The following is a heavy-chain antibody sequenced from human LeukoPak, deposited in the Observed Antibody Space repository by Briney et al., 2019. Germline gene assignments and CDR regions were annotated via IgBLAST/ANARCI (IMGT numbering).Heavy chain of an antibody. Sequence: PSETLSLTCTVSGGSISSSSYYWGWIRQPPGKGLEWIGSIYYSGSTYYNPSLKSRVTISVDKSKNQFSLKLSSVTAADTAVYYCARAGSYCSGGSCYHGHFDYWGQGTLVTVSS. J-gene: IGHJ4*02. CDR1: GGSISSSSYY. V-gene: IGHV4-39*07. CDR3: ARAGSYCSGGSCYHGHFDY. CDR2: IYYSGST. D-gene: IGHD2-15*01.